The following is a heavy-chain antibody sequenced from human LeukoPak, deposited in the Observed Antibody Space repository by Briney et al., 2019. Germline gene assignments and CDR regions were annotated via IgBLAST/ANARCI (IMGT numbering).Heavy chain of an antibody. J-gene: IGHJ4*02. V-gene: IGHV4-59*08. Sequence: SETLSLTCTVSGGSIGSYYWSWIRQPPGKGLEWIGYIYYSGSTNYNPSLKSRVTISVDTSKNQFSLKLSSVTAADTAVYYCARHALVGATHPFDYWGQGTLVTVSS. CDR3: ARHALVGATHPFDY. CDR1: GGSIGSYY. CDR2: IYYSGST. D-gene: IGHD1-26*01.